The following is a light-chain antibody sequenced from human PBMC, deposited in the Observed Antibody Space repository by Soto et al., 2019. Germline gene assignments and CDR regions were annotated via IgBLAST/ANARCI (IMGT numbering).Light chain of an antibody. CDR3: QQVNVYPST. Sequence: IQLTQSPSSLSASVGDRVTITCRASQGISSYLGWYQQKPGKAPNLLIYDASTLHSGVPSRFSGGGSGTDFTLTISSQQPEDFATYYCQQVNVYPSTFGGGTKVEIK. J-gene: IGKJ4*01. V-gene: IGKV1-9*01. CDR2: DAS. CDR1: QGISSY.